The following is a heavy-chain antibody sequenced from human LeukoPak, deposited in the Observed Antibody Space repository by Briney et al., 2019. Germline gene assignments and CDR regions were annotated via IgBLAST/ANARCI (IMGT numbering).Heavy chain of an antibody. D-gene: IGHD3-10*01. V-gene: IGHV3-9*01. CDR2: ISWNSGSI. CDR3: AKDILRLTTIVRGVLDY. CDR1: GFTFDDYA. Sequence: GRSLRLSCAASGFTFDDYAMHWVRQAPGKGLEWVSGISWNSGSIGYADSVKGRFTISRDNAKDSLYLQMNSLRAEDTALYYCAKDILRLTTIVRGVLDYWGQGTLVTVFS. J-gene: IGHJ4*02.